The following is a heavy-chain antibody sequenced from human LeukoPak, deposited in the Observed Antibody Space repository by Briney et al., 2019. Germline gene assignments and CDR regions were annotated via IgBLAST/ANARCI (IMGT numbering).Heavy chain of an antibody. D-gene: IGHD3-3*01. J-gene: IGHJ6*02. CDR3: ARPIFGVFPHSYGMDV. CDR2: ISYDGSNK. V-gene: IGHV3-30-3*01. CDR1: GFTFSSYA. Sequence: GGSLRLSCAASGFTFSSYAMHWVRQAPGKGLEWVAVISYDGSNKYYADSVRGRFTISRDNSKNTLYLQMNSLRAEDTAVYYCARPIFGVFPHSYGMDVWGQGTTVTVSS.